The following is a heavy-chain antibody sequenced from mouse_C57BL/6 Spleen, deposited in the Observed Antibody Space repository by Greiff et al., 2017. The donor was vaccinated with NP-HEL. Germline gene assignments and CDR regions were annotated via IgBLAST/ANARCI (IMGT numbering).Heavy chain of an antibody. J-gene: IGHJ3*01. CDR3: TREGGTIAWFAY. V-gene: IGHV1-15*01. Sequence: SGAELVRPGASVTLSCKASGYTFTDYEMHWVKQTPVHGLEWIGAIDPETGGTAYNQKFKGKAILTADKSSSTAYMELRSLTSEDSAVYYCTREGGTIAWFAYWGQGTLVTVSA. CDR1: GYTFTDYE. D-gene: IGHD2-12*01. CDR2: IDPETGGT.